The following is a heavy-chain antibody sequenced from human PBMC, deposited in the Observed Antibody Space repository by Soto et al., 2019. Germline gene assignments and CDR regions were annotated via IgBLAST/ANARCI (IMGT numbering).Heavy chain of an antibody. CDR2: INHSGST. CDR1: GGSFSGYY. V-gene: IGHV4-34*01. J-gene: IGHJ6*03. CDR3: ARGNPRESYDFWSGYYAYYYYYYMDV. Sequence: SETLSLTCAVYGGSFSGYYWSWIRQPPGKGLEWIGEINHSGSTNYNPSLKSRVTISVDTSKNQFSLKLSSVTAADTAVYYCARGNPRESYDFWSGYYAYYYYYYMDVWGKGTTVTVSS. D-gene: IGHD3-3*01.